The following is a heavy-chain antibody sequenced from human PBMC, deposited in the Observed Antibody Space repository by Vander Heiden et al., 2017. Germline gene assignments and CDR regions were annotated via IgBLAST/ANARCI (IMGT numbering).Heavy chain of an antibody. CDR2: IGTAGDT. D-gene: IGHD1-20*01. CDR1: GFTFSSYE. V-gene: IGHV3-13*01. J-gene: IGHJ3*02. Sequence: EVQLVESGGGLVQPGRSLRLSCTASGFTFSSYEMHWVRQATGKGLEWVSAIGTAGDTYYPGSVKGRFTISREDAKNSLYLQMNSLRAGDTAVYYCVRDLTGENAFDMWGQGTMVTVSS. CDR3: VRDLTGENAFDM.